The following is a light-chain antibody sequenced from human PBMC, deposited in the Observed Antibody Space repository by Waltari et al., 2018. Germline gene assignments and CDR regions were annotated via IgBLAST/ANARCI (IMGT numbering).Light chain of an antibody. CDR1: QTISSY. V-gene: IGKV3-11*01. CDR2: DAS. J-gene: IGKJ4*01. Sequence: EIVLTQSPATLSLSPGERAPLSCKASQTISSYLAWYQHKLGQSPRLLIYDASNRATGIPARFSGSGSGTDFTLTISSLEPEDFAVYYCQQRSKWPPTFGGGTKVEIK. CDR3: QQRSKWPPT.